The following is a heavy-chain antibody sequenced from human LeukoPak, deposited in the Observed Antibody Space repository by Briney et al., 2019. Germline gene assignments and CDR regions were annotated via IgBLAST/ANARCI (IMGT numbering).Heavy chain of an antibody. J-gene: IGHJ6*03. Sequence: PSETLSLTCAVYGGSFSGYYWSWIRQPLGKGLEWIGEINHSGSTNYNPSLKSRVTISVDTSKNQFSLKLSSVTAADTAVYYCARVYSSGWYLGYYYMDVWAKGPQSPSP. CDR3: ARVYSSGWYLGYYYMDV. V-gene: IGHV4-34*01. D-gene: IGHD6-19*01. CDR2: INHSGST. CDR1: GGSFSGYY.